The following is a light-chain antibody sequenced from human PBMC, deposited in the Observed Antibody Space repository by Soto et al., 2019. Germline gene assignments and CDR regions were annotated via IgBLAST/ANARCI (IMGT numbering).Light chain of an antibody. Sequence: QSVLTQPPSVSGAPGQRVIISCTGSSSNIGAGYDVHWYQQLPGTAPRLLIYDNNNRPSGVPARFSVSKSDTSASLAITGLQPEDEADYYCQSYDSSLSGSYVFGTGTKLTVL. CDR2: DNN. CDR3: QSYDSSLSGSYV. CDR1: SSNIGAGYD. J-gene: IGLJ1*01. V-gene: IGLV1-40*01.